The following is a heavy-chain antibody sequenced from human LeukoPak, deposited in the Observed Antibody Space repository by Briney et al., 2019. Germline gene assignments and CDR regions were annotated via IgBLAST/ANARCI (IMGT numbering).Heavy chain of an antibody. CDR2: IKQDGSEK. D-gene: IGHD7-27*01. J-gene: IGHJ4*02. CDR3: ARDVTGDC. Sequence: GVEWVANIKQDGSEKYYVDSVKGRFTISRDNAKNSLYLQMNSLRAEDTAVYYCARDVTGDCWGQGTLVTVSS. V-gene: IGHV3-7*01.